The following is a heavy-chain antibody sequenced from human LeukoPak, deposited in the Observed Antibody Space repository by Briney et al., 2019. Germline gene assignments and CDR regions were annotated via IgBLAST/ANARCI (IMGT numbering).Heavy chain of an antibody. Sequence: GGSLRLSCAASGFTFDDYTMHWVRQAPGKGLEWVPLISWDGGTTYYADSVKGRFTISRDNSKNTLYLQMNSLRAEDTAVYYCARRAGGYSHPYDYWGQGILVTVSS. CDR1: GFTFDDYT. D-gene: IGHD4-23*01. CDR2: ISWDGGTT. J-gene: IGHJ4*02. CDR3: ARRAGGYSHPYDY. V-gene: IGHV3-43*01.